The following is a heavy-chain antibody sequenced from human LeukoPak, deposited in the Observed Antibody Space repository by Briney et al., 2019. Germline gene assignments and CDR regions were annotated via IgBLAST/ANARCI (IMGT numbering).Heavy chain of an antibody. CDR2: IYYSGST. CDR1: GGSISSSSYY. CDR3: ARIIAAAALFDY. Sequence: KASETLSLTCTVSGGSISSSSYYWGWIRQPPGKGLEWIGSIYYSGSTYYNPSLKSRVTISADTSKNQFSLKLSSVTAADTAVYYCARIIAAAALFDYWGQGTLVTVSS. D-gene: IGHD6-13*01. V-gene: IGHV4-39*01. J-gene: IGHJ4*02.